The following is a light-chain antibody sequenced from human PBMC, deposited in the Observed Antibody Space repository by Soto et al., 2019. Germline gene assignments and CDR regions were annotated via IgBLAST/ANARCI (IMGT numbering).Light chain of an antibody. J-gene: IGLJ1*01. V-gene: IGLV2-23*01. CDR1: SSDVGSHNL. Sequence: QSVLTQPASVSGSPGQSITISCTGTSSDVGSHNLVSWYQQSPDKAPKLIIFEASKRPSGVSNRFSGSKSGTTASLTISGLQAEDEADYYCCSNAGSSTYVFGTGTQLTVL. CDR2: EAS. CDR3: CSNAGSSTYV.